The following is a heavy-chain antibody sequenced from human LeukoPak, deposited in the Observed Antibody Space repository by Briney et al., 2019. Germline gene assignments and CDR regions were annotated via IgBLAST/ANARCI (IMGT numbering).Heavy chain of an antibody. Sequence: SETLSLTCTVSGGSISSGSYYWGWIRQPPGKGLEWIGSIYYSGSTYYNPSLKSRVTVSVDTSKNQFSLKLSSVTAADTAVYYCVRSGGHSDFDSWGQGTLVTVSS. V-gene: IGHV4-39*01. CDR2: IYYSGST. CDR1: GGSISSGSYY. J-gene: IGHJ4*02. CDR3: VRSGGHSDFDS. D-gene: IGHD4-23*01.